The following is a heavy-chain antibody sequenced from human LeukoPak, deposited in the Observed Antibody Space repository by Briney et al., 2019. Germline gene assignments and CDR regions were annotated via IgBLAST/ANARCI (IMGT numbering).Heavy chain of an antibody. Sequence: GGSLRLSCAASGFTFSSYGMHWVRQAPGKGLEWVAVISYDGSNKYYADSVKGRFTISRDNSKNTLYLQMNSLRAEDTAVYYCARDTHKITMVRGVDYWGQGTLVTVSS. J-gene: IGHJ4*02. D-gene: IGHD3-10*01. V-gene: IGHV3-30*03. CDR2: ISYDGSNK. CDR1: GFTFSSYG. CDR3: ARDTHKITMVRGVDY.